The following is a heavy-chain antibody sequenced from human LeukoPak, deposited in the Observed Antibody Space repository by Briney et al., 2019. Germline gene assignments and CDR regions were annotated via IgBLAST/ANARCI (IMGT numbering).Heavy chain of an antibody. CDR1: GYTFDTSS. J-gene: IGHJ3*02. V-gene: IGHV1-18*01. CDR2: ISPNNGNT. D-gene: IGHD1-1*01. Sequence: GASVKVSCKAFGYTFDTSSISWVRQAPGQRLEWMGWISPNNGNTHYAQGVQGIVTMTTDTSRSTAYMELRSLRSDDTAVYYCTRVRNSNNWWGAFDIWGQGTMVTVSS. CDR3: TRVRNSNNWWGAFDI.